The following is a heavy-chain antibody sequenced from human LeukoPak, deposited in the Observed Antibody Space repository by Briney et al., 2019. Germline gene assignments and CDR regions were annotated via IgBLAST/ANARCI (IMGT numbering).Heavy chain of an antibody. CDR2: ISYDGTNT. V-gene: IGHV3-30*18. CDR3: AKSYIPYGSGIDF. J-gene: IGHJ4*02. CDR1: GFTFSTYG. Sequence: GGSLRLSCAASGFTFSTYGMLWVRQAPGKGLEWVALISYDGTNTYYADSVKGRFTISRDTSKNTLYLQMNSLRAEDTAIYYCAKSYIPYGSGIDFWGQGTLVTVSS. D-gene: IGHD3-10*01.